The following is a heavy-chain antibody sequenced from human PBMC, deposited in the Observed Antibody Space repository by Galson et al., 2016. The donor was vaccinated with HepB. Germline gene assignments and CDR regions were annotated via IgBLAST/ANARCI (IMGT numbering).Heavy chain of an antibody. CDR2: INCDGGFT. CDR1: GYTFAGHY. J-gene: IGHJ2*01. V-gene: IGHV1-2*02. CDR3: ARPWGGGTNYWYFDL. D-gene: IGHD1-26*01. Sequence: SVKVSCKASGYTFAGHYIHWLRQAPGQGLEWMGWINCDGGFTQSAQKFQGRVTMTRDTSTSTAYMELINLTSDDTAVYYCARPWGGGTNYWYFDLWGRGTLVTVSA.